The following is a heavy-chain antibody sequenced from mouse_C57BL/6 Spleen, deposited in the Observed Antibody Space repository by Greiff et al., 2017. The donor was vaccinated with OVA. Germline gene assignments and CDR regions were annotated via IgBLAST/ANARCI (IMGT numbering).Heavy chain of an antibody. Sequence: QVQLQQSGAELVKPGASVKISCKASGYAFSSYWMNWVKQRPGKGLEWIGQIYPGDGDTNYNGKFKGKATLTADKSSSTAYMQLSSLTSEDSAVYFCARSPNYDGGGFDYWGQGTTLTVSS. V-gene: IGHV1-80*01. CDR3: ARSPNYDGGGFDY. CDR1: GYAFSSYW. CDR2: IYPGDGDT. D-gene: IGHD1-2*01. J-gene: IGHJ2*01.